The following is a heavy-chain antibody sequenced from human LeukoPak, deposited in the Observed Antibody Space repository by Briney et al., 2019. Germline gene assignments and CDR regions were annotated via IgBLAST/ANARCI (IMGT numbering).Heavy chain of an antibody. CDR2: IWYDGSNK. D-gene: IGHD3-10*01. Sequence: GGSLRLSCAASGFTFSSYAMHWVRQAPGKGLEWVAVIWYDGSNKYYADSVKGRFTISRDNSKNTLYLQMNSLRAEDTAVYYCARWRITMVRGGLDYWGQGTLVTVSS. V-gene: IGHV3-33*08. CDR1: GFTFSSYA. J-gene: IGHJ4*02. CDR3: ARWRITMVRGGLDY.